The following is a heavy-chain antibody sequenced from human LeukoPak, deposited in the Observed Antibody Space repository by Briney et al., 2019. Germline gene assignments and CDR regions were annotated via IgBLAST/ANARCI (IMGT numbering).Heavy chain of an antibody. CDR1: GGTFSSYA. CDR2: IIPIFGIA. Sequence: GASVKVSCKASGGTFSSYAVSWVRQAPGQGLEWMEGIIPIFGIANYAQKFQGRVTITADESTSTAYMELSSLRSEDTAVYYCAREMNVVVPAAISARIFDYWGQGTLVTVSS. D-gene: IGHD2-2*02. CDR3: AREMNVVVPAAISARIFDY. V-gene: IGHV1-69*13. J-gene: IGHJ4*02.